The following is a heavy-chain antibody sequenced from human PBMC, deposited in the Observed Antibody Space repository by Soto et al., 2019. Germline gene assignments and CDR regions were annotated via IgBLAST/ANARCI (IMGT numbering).Heavy chain of an antibody. V-gene: IGHV3-74*01. CDR2: IDHDGPT. CDR1: GFTFSNYW. Sequence: EVQLVESGGGLVQPGVSLRLSCAVSGFTFSNYWMHWVRQAPGKGLEWVSRIDHDGPTDYADSVGGRFTISRDNAEHTLYLHRSSLRPEVTALYYCVRDSEGDYWGQGTLVTVSS. D-gene: IGHD1-26*01. J-gene: IGHJ4*02. CDR3: VRDSEGDY.